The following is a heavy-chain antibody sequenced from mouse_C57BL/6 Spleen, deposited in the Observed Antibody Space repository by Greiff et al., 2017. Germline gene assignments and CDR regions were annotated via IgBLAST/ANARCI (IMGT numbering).Heavy chain of an antibody. V-gene: IGHV1-52*01. CDR3: AIGVVTAAPPCAY. CDR2: IDPSDSET. CDR1: GYTFTSYW. D-gene: IGHD2-2*01. J-gene: IGHJ3*01. Sequence: VQLQQPGAELVRPGSSVKLSCKASGYTFTSYWMHWVKQRPIQGLEWIGNIDPSDSETHYNQKFKDKAKLTVDKSSCTAYMPLSSLTSEDSAVYYCAIGVVTAAPPCAYWGQGTLVTVSA.